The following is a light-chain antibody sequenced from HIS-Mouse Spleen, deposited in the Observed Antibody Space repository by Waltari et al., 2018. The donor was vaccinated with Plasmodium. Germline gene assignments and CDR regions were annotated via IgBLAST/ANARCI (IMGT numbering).Light chain of an antibody. CDR3: QQRSNWPLT. V-gene: IGKV3-11*01. CDR2: DAS. CDR1: QSVSSY. J-gene: IGKJ4*01. Sequence: EIVLTHSPATLSLSPGERATLSCRASQSVSSYLAWYQQKPGQPPRLLIYDASNRATGIPARFSGSGSGTDFTLTISSLEPEDFAVYYCQQRSNWPLTFGGGTKVEIK.